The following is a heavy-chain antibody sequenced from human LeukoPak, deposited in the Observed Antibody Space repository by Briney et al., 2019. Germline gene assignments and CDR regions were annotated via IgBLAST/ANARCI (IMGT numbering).Heavy chain of an antibody. V-gene: IGHV1-69*05. J-gene: IGHJ5*02. Sequence: ASVKVSCKASGGTFISYAISWVRQAPGQELEWMGGIIPIFGTANYAQKFQGRVTITTDESTSIAYMELSSLRSEDTAVYCCARDRYCSSTSCYTSGWFDPWGQGTLVTVSS. CDR3: ARDRYCSSTSCYTSGWFDP. CDR1: GGTFISYA. D-gene: IGHD2-2*02. CDR2: IIPIFGTA.